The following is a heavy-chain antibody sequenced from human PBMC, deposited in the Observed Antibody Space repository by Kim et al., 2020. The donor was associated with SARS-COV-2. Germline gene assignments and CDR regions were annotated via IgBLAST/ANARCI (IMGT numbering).Heavy chain of an antibody. J-gene: IGHJ4*02. CDR3: ATMTTGYYFDY. CDR1: GGSISSYY. CDR2: IYYSGST. D-gene: IGHD4-17*01. V-gene: IGHV4-59*13. Sequence: SETLSLTCTVSGGSISSYYWSWIRQPPGKGLEWIGYIYYSGSTNYNPSLKSRVTISVDTSKNQFSLKLSSVTAADTAVYYCATMTTGYYFDYWGQGTLVTVSS.